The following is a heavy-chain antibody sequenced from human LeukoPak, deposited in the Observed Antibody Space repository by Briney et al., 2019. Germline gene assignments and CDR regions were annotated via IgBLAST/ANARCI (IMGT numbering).Heavy chain of an antibody. CDR2: IYHSGST. J-gene: IGHJ4*02. D-gene: IGHD6-19*01. CDR3: ARDRFGELAGTFDS. CDR1: GYSISSGYY. V-gene: IGHV4-38-2*02. Sequence: PSETLSLTCTVSGYSISSGYYWGWIRPPPGKGLEWIGSIYHSGSTHYNPSLKSRVAISVDTSKNQFSLKLSSVTAADTAVYYCARDRFGELAGTFDSWGQGTLVTVSS.